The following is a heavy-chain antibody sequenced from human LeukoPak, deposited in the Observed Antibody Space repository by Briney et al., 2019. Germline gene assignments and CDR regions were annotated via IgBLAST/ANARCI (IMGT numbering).Heavy chain of an antibody. J-gene: IGHJ5*02. Sequence: QTLSLSCAISGDSVSSNIAAWNWIRQSPSRGLEWLGRTYYRSKWYNDYALSLKSRITIKAGTYRNQFSLQLNSVTPDDSAVYYCARGVSSSRGDWLDPWGQGTQVTVSS. V-gene: IGHV6-1*01. CDR3: ARGVSSSRGDWLDP. CDR1: GDSVSSNIAA. CDR2: TYYRSKWYN. D-gene: IGHD6-13*01.